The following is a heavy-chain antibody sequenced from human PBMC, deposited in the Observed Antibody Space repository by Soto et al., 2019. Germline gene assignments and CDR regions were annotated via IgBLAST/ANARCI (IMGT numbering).Heavy chain of an antibody. J-gene: IGHJ5*02. D-gene: IGHD3-16*01. CDR2: VYYSGST. Sequence: QVQLQESGPGLVKPSETLSLTCTVSGGSISSYYWSWIRQPPGKGLEWIGYVYYSGSTNYNPSLKCRVTVSVDTSKNQFSLKLSSVSAADTAVYYCARGLDWFDPWGQGTLVTVSS. CDR3: ARGLDWFDP. V-gene: IGHV4-59*08. CDR1: GGSISSYY.